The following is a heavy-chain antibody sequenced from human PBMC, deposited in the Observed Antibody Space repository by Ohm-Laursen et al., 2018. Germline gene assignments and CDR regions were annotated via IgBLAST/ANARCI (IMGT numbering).Heavy chain of an antibody. CDR2: IWYDGSNK. CDR1: GFTFSSYG. J-gene: IGHJ4*02. V-gene: IGHV3-33*01. Sequence: SLRLSCSASGFTFSSYGMHWVRQAPGKGLEWVAVIWYDGSNKYYADSVKGRFTISRDNSKNTLYLQMNSLRAEDTAVYYCARDRTIRDYYDSSGPTAFDYWGQGTLVTVSS. D-gene: IGHD3-22*01. CDR3: ARDRTIRDYYDSSGPTAFDY.